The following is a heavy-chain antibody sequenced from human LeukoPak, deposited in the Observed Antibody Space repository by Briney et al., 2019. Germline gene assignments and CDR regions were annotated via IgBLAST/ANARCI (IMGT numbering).Heavy chain of an antibody. CDR1: GFTFARYS. D-gene: IGHD2-2*01. CDR3: ASLGYCSSTSCYVTDY. J-gene: IGHJ4*02. V-gene: IGHV3-21*01. Sequence: GGSLRLSCAASGFTFARYSMNWVRQAPGKGLEWVSSISSSSSNIYYADSVTGRFTISRDNAKNSLYLQMNSLRAEDTAVYYCASLGYCSSTSCYVTDYWGQGTLVTVSS. CDR2: ISSSSSNI.